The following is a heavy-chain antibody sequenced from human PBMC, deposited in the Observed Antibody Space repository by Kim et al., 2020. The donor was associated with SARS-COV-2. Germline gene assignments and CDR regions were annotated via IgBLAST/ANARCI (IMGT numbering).Heavy chain of an antibody. CDR2: VYPSDSET. V-gene: IGHV5-51*01. J-gene: IGHJ4*02. D-gene: IGHD3-9*01. CDR1: GYSFTNYW. CDR3: ARLDRHYDILTGYYKEGGFDY. Sequence: GESLKISCKGSGYSFTNYWIGWVRQMPGKGLEWMGIVYPSDSETKYSPCFEGQVTISADKSISTAYLQWSSLKASDTAMYYVARLDRHYDILTGYYKEGGFDYWGQGTLVTVSS.